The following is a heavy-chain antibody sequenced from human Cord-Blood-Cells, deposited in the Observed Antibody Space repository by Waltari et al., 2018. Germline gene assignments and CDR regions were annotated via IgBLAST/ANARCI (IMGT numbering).Heavy chain of an antibody. V-gene: IGHV1-2*02. CDR3: ARDAIAFDI. CDR2: INPNSGGT. Sequence: QVQLVQSGAEVTKPGPSVTVSCKASGYTFTGSSLHWVRQAPGQGLEWMGWINPNSGGTNYAQKFQGRVTMTRDTSISTAYMELSRLRSDDTAVYYCARDAIAFDIWGQGTMVTVSS. J-gene: IGHJ3*02. CDR1: GYTFTGSS. D-gene: IGHD3-9*01.